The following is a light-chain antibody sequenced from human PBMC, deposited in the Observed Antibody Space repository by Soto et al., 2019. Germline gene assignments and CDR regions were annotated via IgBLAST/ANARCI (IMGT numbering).Light chain of an antibody. CDR3: QSYDSSLSTAI. CDR1: SSNIGAEYD. Sequence: QSVLTQPPSVSGTPGQSISISCTGTSSNIGAEYDVHWYQQLPGTAPRLLIFGNNNRPSGVPDRFSGSKSGTSASLAITGLQAEDEAIYYCQSYDSSLSTAIFGAGTQLTV. CDR2: GNN. V-gene: IGLV1-40*01. J-gene: IGLJ2*01.